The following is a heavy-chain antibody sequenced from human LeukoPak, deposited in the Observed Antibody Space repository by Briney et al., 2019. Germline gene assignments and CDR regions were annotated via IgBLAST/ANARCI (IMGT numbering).Heavy chain of an antibody. Sequence: SVKVSCKASGGTFGTYAISWVRQAPGQGLEWMGEIIPIFGSANYAQKFQGRVTITTDESTSTAYMELSSLRSGDTAVYYCVRDRGGSYSGNWIDPWGQGTLVTVSS. D-gene: IGHD1-26*01. J-gene: IGHJ5*02. V-gene: IGHV1-69*05. CDR1: GGTFGTYA. CDR2: IIPIFGSA. CDR3: VRDRGGSYSGNWIDP.